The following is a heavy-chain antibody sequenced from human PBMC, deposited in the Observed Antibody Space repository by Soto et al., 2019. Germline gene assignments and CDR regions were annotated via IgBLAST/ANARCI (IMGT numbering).Heavy chain of an antibody. V-gene: IGHV1-18*01. CDR1: GYTFNNYG. CDR2: IGPYNGNT. J-gene: IGHJ2*01. Sequence: QVQLVQSGAEVKKPGASVKVSCKASGYTFNNYGISWVRQAPGQGLELMGWIGPYNGNTEHAQNCQGRVTMTTDTSTNTAYMELRSLRSDDTALYYCARCYCSGGSCYTCWHFDLWGHGTLVTVSS. D-gene: IGHD2-15*01. CDR3: ARCYCSGGSCYTCWHFDL.